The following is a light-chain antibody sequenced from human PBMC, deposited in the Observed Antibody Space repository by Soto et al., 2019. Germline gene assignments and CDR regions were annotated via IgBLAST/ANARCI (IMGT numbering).Light chain of an antibody. Sequence: EILLTQSPAPPSLSPGERATLSCMSSQSVGSYLVWYQQKPGQAPRLLIYDASNRATGIPARFSGSGSGTDFTLTISSLESEDFAVYYCQQRGDWPPITFGQGTRLEIK. CDR2: DAS. J-gene: IGKJ5*01. CDR1: QSVGSY. V-gene: IGKV3-11*01. CDR3: QQRGDWPPIT.